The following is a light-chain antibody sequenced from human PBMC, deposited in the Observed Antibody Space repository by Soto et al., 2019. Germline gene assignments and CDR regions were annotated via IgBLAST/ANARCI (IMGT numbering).Light chain of an antibody. CDR3: QQSYSTPPMT. Sequence: DIQMTQSPSSLSASVGERVTITCRASQSISSYLNWYQQKQGKAPRLLFYGASSLPSGVPSRFSGSGSGTDFTLTISSLQPEDFATYYCQQSYSTPPMTFGQGTRVE. CDR2: GAS. CDR1: QSISSY. J-gene: IGKJ5*01. V-gene: IGKV1-39*01.